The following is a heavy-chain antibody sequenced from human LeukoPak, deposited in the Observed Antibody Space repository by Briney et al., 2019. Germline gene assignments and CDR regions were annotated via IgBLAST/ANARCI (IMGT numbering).Heavy chain of an antibody. D-gene: IGHD2/OR15-2a*01. V-gene: IGHV3-48*01. Sequence: GGSLRLSCAASGFTFSSYSMNWVRQAPGKGLEWVSYISSSSSTIYYADSVKGRFTISRDNAKNSLYLQMNSLRAEDTAVYYCARDNPRSPATLPDYWGQGTLVTVSS. CDR1: GFTFSSYS. CDR3: ARDNPRSPATLPDY. CDR2: ISSSSSTI. J-gene: IGHJ4*02.